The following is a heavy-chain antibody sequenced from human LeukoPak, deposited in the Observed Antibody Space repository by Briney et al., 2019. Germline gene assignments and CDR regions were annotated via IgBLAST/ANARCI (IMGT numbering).Heavy chain of an antibody. D-gene: IGHD2-15*01. CDR1: GYTFTSYY. CDR2: INPSGGST. CDR3: ARVRPNCSGGSCYSGGMDV. V-gene: IGHV1-46*01. Sequence: ASVKVSCKASGYTFTSYYMHWVRQAPGQGLEWMGIINPSGGSTSYAQKFQGRVTMTRDTSTSTVYMELSSLRSEDTAVYYCARVRPNCSGGSCYSGGMDVWGQGTTVTVSS. J-gene: IGHJ6*02.